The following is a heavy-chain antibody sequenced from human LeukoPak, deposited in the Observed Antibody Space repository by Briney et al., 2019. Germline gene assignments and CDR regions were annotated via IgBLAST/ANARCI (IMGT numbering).Heavy chain of an antibody. D-gene: IGHD3-9*01. J-gene: IGHJ4*02. CDR1: GGSISSGGYY. V-gene: IGHV4-30-2*01. CDR2: IYHSGST. Sequence: SETLSLTCTVSGGSISSGGYYWSWIRQPPGKGLEWIGYIYHSGSTYYNPSLKSRVTISVDRSKNPFSLKLSSVTAADTAVYYSARKNYDILHGYSYFDYWGQGTLVTVSS. CDR3: ARKNYDILHGYSYFDY.